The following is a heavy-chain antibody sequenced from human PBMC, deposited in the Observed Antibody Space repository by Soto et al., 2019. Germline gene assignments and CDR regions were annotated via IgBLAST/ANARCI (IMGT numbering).Heavy chain of an antibody. Sequence: QDQLVQSGAEVKKPGASVTVSCKASGYSFTNYGITWVRQAPGQGLEWLGWISAFNGNTHYAQKDQGRVTMTTEAPRNKAYMGRGSLRSDDTAVYYCARDRGVAPPVAGNTHYYYYMDVWGKGTTVTVSS. J-gene: IGHJ6*03. D-gene: IGHD6-19*01. V-gene: IGHV1-18*01. CDR3: ARDRGVAPPVAGNTHYYYYMDV. CDR1: GYSFTNYG. CDR2: ISAFNGNT.